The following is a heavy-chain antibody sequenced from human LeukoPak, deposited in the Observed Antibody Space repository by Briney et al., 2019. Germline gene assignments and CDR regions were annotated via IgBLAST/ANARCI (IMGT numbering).Heavy chain of an antibody. J-gene: IGHJ4*02. V-gene: IGHV4-59*01. CDR1: GGSISSYY. Sequence: SETLSLTCTVSGGSISSYYWSWIRQPPGKGLEWIGYIYYSGSTNYNPSLKSRVTILVDTSKNQFSLKLSSVTAADTAVYYCARALISSGWIHTFDYWGQGTLVTVSS. D-gene: IGHD6-19*01. CDR2: IYYSGST. CDR3: ARALISSGWIHTFDY.